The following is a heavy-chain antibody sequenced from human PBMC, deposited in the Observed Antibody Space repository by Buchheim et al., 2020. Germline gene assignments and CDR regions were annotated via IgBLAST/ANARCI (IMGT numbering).Heavy chain of an antibody. CDR3: ARDSGSSWYGTRNYYYGMDV. V-gene: IGHV3-33*01. CDR1: GFTFSSYG. Sequence: QVQLVESGGGVVQPGRSLRLSCAASGFTFSSYGMHWVRQAPGKGLEWVAVIWYDGSNKYYADSVKGRFTISRDNSKNTLYLQMNSLRAEDTAVYYSARDSGSSWYGTRNYYYGMDVWGQGTT. CDR2: IWYDGSNK. J-gene: IGHJ6*02. D-gene: IGHD6-13*01.